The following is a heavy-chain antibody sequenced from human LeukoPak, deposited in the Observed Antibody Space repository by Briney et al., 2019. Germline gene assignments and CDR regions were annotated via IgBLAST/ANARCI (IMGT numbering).Heavy chain of an antibody. CDR3: ARERWGYSYGGPFGY. V-gene: IGHV4-59*01. Sequence: SETLSLTCTVSGGSISSYYWSWIRQPPGKGLEWIGYIYYSGSTNYNPSLKSRVTISVGTSKNQFSLKLSSVTAADTAVYYCARERWGYSYGGPFGYWGQGTLVTVSS. CDR2: IYYSGST. J-gene: IGHJ4*02. D-gene: IGHD5-18*01. CDR1: GGSISSYY.